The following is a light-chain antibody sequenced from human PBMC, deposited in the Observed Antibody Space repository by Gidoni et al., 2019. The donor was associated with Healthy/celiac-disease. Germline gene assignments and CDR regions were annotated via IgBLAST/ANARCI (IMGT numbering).Light chain of an antibody. Sequence: IQLTQSPSSLSASVGDRVTITCRASQGISSYLAWYQQKTGKAPKLLIYAASTLQSGVPSRFSGSGSGTDFTRTISSLQPEDFATYYCQQLNSYPITFGQGTRLEIK. V-gene: IGKV1-9*01. CDR3: QQLNSYPIT. J-gene: IGKJ5*01. CDR2: AAS. CDR1: QGISSY.